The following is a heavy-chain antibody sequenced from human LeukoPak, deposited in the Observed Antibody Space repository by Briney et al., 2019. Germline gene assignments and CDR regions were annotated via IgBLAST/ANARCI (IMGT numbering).Heavy chain of an antibody. Sequence: PGGSLRLSCAASGFTFSSYAVHWVRQAPGKGLEWVAVISYDGSNKYYADSVRGRFTISRDNSKNTLYLQMNSLRAEDTAVYYCAVAVANYYYYGMDVWGQGTTVTVSS. CDR1: GFTFSSYA. V-gene: IGHV3-30-3*01. CDR3: AVAVANYYYYGMDV. CDR2: ISYDGSNK. J-gene: IGHJ6*02. D-gene: IGHD6-19*01.